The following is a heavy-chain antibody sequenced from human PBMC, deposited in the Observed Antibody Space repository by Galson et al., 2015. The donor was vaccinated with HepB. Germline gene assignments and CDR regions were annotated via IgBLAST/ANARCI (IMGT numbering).Heavy chain of an antibody. CDR3: TKDNGPGVTPQD. D-gene: IGHD2-21*02. J-gene: IGHJ4*02. V-gene: IGHV3-23*01. Sequence: SLRLSCAASGFTFSSYAMSWVRQAPGKGPEWVSGISGSGDSTYYADSLKGRFTISRDNSKNTLYLQMNSLRAEDTAVYYCTKDNGPGVTPQDWGRGTLVTVSS. CDR1: GFTFSSYA. CDR2: ISGSGDST.